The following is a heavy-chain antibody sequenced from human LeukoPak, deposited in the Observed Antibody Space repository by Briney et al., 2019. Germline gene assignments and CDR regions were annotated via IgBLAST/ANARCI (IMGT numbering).Heavy chain of an antibody. CDR1: GGSISSSSYY. V-gene: IGHV4-39*01. CDR3: ARRIQLWLRPSWFDP. D-gene: IGHD5-18*01. Sequence: SETLSLTCTVSGGSISSSSYYWGWIRQPPGKGLEWIGSIYYSGSTYYNPSLKSRVTISVDTSKNQFSLKLSSVTAAVTAVYYCARRIQLWLRPSWFDPWGQGTLVTVSS. J-gene: IGHJ5*02. CDR2: IYYSGST.